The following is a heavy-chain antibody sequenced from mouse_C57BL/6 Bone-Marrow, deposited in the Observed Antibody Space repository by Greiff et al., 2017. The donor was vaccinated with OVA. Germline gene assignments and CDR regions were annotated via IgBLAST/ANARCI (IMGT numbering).Heavy chain of an antibody. D-gene: IGHD2-4*01. CDR3: ARAYDYDWYFDV. CDR1: GFSINSDCY. J-gene: IGHJ1*03. CDR2: TFYSGIT. Sequence: EVKVVESGPSLVRPSQTLSLTCTVTGFSINSDCYWIWIRQFPGNKLEYIGYTFYSGITYYNPSLESRTYITRDTSKNQFSLKLSSVTTEDTATYYCARAYDYDWYFDVWGTGTTVTVSS. V-gene: IGHV3-3*01.